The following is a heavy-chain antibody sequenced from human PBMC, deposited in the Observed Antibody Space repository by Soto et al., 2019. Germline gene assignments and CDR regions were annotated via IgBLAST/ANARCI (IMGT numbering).Heavy chain of an antibody. D-gene: IGHD3-10*01. CDR1: GYTFTSYG. CDR2: ISAYNGNT. CDR3: ARVITWRPYYYGSGTYGAFDI. Sequence: ASVKVSCKASGYTFTSYGISWVRQAPGQGLEWMGWISAYNGNTNYAQKLQGRVTMTTDTSTSTAYMELRSLRSDDTAVYYCARVITWRPYYYGSGTYGAFDIWGQGTMVTVSS. V-gene: IGHV1-18*01. J-gene: IGHJ3*02.